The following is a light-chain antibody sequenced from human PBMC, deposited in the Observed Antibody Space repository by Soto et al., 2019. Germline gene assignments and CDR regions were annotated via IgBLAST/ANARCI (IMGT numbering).Light chain of an antibody. Sequence: QSVLTQPPSASGTPGQSVTISCSGSASNIGSNSVNWYQHLPGAAPKLLIFGNDQRPSGVPDRFSGSKSGTSASLVISGLQSEDEADYYCASWDDSLNAYVFGTGTKVTVL. CDR1: ASNIGSNS. V-gene: IGLV1-44*01. CDR2: GND. J-gene: IGLJ1*01. CDR3: ASWDDSLNAYV.